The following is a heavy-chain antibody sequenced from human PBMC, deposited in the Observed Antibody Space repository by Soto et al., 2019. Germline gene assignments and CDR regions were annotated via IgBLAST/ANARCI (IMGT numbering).Heavy chain of an antibody. Sequence: EVQLLESGGGLVQPGGSLRLSCAASGFPFGRSAMSWVRQAPGMGLEWVSTIISDTARTHYADSVKGRFTISRDSSKKTVFLPMNSLRAPDTALLYCAEPSLSGGAWPPTGWGQGTLVT. J-gene: IGHJ4*02. CDR2: IISDTART. CDR3: AEPSLSGGAWPPTG. V-gene: IGHV3-23*01. CDR1: GFPFGRSA. D-gene: IGHD2-15*01.